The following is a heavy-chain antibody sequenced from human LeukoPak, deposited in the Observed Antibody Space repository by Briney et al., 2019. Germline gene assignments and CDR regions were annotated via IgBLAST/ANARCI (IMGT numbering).Heavy chain of an antibody. J-gene: IGHJ4*02. CDR2: IYHSGST. CDR1: GGSISSGGYY. CDR3: ARVGLDWGSIDY. V-gene: IGHV4-30-2*01. Sequence: PSQTLSLTCTVSGGSISSGGYYWSWIRQPPGKGLEWIGYIYHSGSTYYNPSLKSRVTISVDRSKNQFSLKLSSVTAADTAVYYCARVGLDWGSIDYWGQGTLVTVSS. D-gene: IGHD3/OR15-3a*01.